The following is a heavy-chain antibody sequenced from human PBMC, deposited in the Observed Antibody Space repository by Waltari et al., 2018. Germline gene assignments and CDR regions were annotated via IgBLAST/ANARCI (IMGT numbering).Heavy chain of an antibody. D-gene: IGHD3-22*01. V-gene: IGHV3-33*01. J-gene: IGHJ4*02. CDR2: IWYDGSHK. CDR1: GFTCSNYG. Sequence: QVQRVESWGGGVQPGGSLRLSCAASGFTCSNYGIHWVRHAPGKGLEWVAVIWYDGSHKYYADSVKGRFTISRDNSKNTLYLQLNSLRAEDTAVYYCARDYDSSGLDYWGQGTLVTVSA. CDR3: ARDYDSSGLDY.